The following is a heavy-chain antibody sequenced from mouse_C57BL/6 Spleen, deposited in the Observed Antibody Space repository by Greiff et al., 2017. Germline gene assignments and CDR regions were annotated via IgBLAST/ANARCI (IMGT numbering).Heavy chain of an antibody. V-gene: IGHV1-61*01. CDR2: IYPSDSET. CDR1: GYTFTSYW. J-gene: IGHJ1*03. CDR3: AVYDGYSHWYFDV. D-gene: IGHD2-3*01. Sequence: VQLQQPGAELVRPGSSVKLSCKASGYTFTSYWMDWVKQRPGQGLEWIGNIYPSDSETHYNQKFKDKATLTVDKSSSTAYMQLSSLTSEDSAVYYCAVYDGYSHWYFDVWGTGTTVTVSS.